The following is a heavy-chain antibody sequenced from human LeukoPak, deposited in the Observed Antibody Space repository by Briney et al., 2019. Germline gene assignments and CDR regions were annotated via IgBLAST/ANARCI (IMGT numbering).Heavy chain of an antibody. CDR3: ARLEYSSSPTY. CDR1: GYSISSGYY. V-gene: IGHV4-38-2*01. J-gene: IGHJ4*02. CDR2: IYHSGST. Sequence: NPSETLSLTCAVSGYSISSGYYWGWIRQPPGKGLEWIGSIYHSGSTFYNPSLKSRVTISVDTSKNQFPLKLSSVTAADTAVYYCARLEYSSSPTYWGQGTLVTVSS. D-gene: IGHD6-6*01.